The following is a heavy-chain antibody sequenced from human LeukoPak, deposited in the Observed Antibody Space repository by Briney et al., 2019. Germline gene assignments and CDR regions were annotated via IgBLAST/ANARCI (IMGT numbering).Heavy chain of an antibody. D-gene: IGHD1-14*01. J-gene: IGHJ4*02. V-gene: IGHV3-48*04. CDR3: ARDITY. Sequence: GGSLRLSCAASGFTFSSYSMNWVRQAPGKGLEWVSYISSSSSAMFYAESVKGRFTISRDNAKNSLYLQMNSLRADDTAVYYCARDITYSGQGTLVTVSS. CDR1: GFTFSSYS. CDR2: ISSSSSAM.